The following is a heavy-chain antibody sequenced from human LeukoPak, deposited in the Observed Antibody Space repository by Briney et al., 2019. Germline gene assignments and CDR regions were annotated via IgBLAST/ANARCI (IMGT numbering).Heavy chain of an antibody. V-gene: IGHV4-4*07. D-gene: IGHD1-14*01. J-gene: IGHJ4*02. CDR3: AGSGRVEPGSRYYFDF. CDR1: GGSINGYF. Sequence: SETLSLTCTVSGGSINGYFWSWMRQPAGKGLEWIGRILTNGNTDYNPSLNSRVTMSMDTSRNQFSLKLRSLGAADTAVYYCAGSGRVEPGSRYYFDFWGRGTLVTVS. CDR2: ILTNGNT.